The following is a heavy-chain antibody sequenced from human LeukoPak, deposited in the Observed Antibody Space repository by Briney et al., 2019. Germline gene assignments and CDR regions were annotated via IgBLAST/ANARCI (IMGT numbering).Heavy chain of an antibody. Sequence: PSETLSLTCTVSGGSISSSSYYWGWIRQPPGKGLEWIGSIYYSGSTYYNPSLKSRVTISVDTSKNQFSLKLSSVTAADTAVYYCAREVTAMNWFDPWGQGTLVTVSS. CDR3: AREVTAMNWFDP. J-gene: IGHJ5*02. V-gene: IGHV4-39*07. CDR1: GGSISSSSYY. CDR2: IYYSGST. D-gene: IGHD2-21*02.